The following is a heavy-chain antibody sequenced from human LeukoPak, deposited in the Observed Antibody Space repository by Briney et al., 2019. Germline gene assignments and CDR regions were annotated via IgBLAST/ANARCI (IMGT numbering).Heavy chain of an antibody. J-gene: IGHJ5*02. CDR2: VGGSDGTT. CDR1: GFTFSNYA. V-gene: IGHV3-23*01. Sequence: GGSLRLSCAATGFTFSNYAMNCVRQAPGKGLEWVSVVGGSDGTTYYADSVKGRFTISRDNSKNTVYMQMNSLRAEDTAVYYCARRNAPYGPFDPWGQGILVTVSS. CDR3: ARRNAPYGPFDP. D-gene: IGHD3-10*01.